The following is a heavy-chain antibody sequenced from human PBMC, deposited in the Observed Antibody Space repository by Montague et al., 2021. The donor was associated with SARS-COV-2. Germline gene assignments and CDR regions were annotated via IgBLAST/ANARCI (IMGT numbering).Heavy chain of an antibody. V-gene: IGHV4-59*01. CDR1: GGSITGYY. J-gene: IGHJ3*02. D-gene: IGHD4-23*01. Sequence: SETLSLTCIVSGGSITGYYWSWLRRSPGKGLEWIAYIYDGGAVNXXPSLGSRVTISTDTSKNQLSLKVNSVTAADTAVYYCVRDHPYGGPRGAFDTWGQGTVVTVSS. CDR3: VRDHPYGGPRGAFDT. CDR2: IYDGGAV.